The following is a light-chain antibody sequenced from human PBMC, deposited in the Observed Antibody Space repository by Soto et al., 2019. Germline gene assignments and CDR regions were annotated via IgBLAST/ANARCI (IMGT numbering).Light chain of an antibody. CDR2: KAS. V-gene: IGKV1-5*03. CDR3: HQYNTYSYT. Sequence: DIQMNQSPSTLSASVGDRVTITCRASESIRAWLAWYQQKPGKAPKLLIFKASNLHSGVPPRFSGSGSGTEFTLTLSRLQPDDSATYYCHQYNTYSYTFGQGTKVEVK. J-gene: IGKJ2*01. CDR1: ESIRAW.